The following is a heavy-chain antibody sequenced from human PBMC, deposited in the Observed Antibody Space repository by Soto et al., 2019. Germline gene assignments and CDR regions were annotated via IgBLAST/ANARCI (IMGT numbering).Heavy chain of an antibody. J-gene: IGHJ3*01. CDR1: GLTVSGKKY. Sequence: DVQLVESGGGLIQPGESLRLSCAAFGLTVSGKKYMAWVRQAPGKGLEWVSALYDVDGTYYADSVKGRFTTYRDSSKTTVYLQMNGLRPDDTAVYYCASWHEREHAYDVWGQGTTVTVSS. D-gene: IGHD1-1*01. CDR3: ASWHEREHAYDV. CDR2: LYDVDGT. V-gene: IGHV3-53*01.